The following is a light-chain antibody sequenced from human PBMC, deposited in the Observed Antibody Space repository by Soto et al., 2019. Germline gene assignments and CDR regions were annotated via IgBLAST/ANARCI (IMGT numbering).Light chain of an antibody. J-gene: IGLJ2*01. Sequence: SYELTQPLSVSVALGQTARISCGGNIGSKNVHWYQQKPGQAPVVVIYRDIYRPSGIPERFSASKSGNMATLTISRAQAGDEADYYCQLWDSSTAFFGGGTKLTVL. CDR3: QLWDSSTAF. V-gene: IGLV3-9*01. CDR1: IGSKN. CDR2: RDI.